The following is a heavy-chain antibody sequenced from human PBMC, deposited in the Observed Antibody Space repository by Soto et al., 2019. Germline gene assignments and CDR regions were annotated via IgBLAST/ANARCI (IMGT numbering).Heavy chain of an antibody. D-gene: IGHD6-13*01. V-gene: IGHV5-51*01. Sequence: GESLKISCKGSGYSFTSYWIGWVRQMPGKGLEWMGIIYPGDSDTRYSPSFQGQVTISADKSISPAYLQWSRLKASDTAMYYCARHLSTAAAYYGMDVWGQGTTVTVSS. CDR2: IYPGDSDT. CDR1: GYSFTSYW. CDR3: ARHLSTAAAYYGMDV. J-gene: IGHJ6*02.